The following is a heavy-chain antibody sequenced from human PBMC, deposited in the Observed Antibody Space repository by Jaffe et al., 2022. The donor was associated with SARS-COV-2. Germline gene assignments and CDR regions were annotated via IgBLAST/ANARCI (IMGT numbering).Heavy chain of an antibody. J-gene: IGHJ3*02. V-gene: IGHV3-15*01. CDR3: TTDSNYYDSSGYYYDAFDI. D-gene: IGHD3-22*01. CDR1: GFTFSNAW. CDR2: IKSKTDGGTT. Sequence: EVQLVESGGGLVKPGGSLRLSCAASGFTFSNAWMSWVRQAPGKGLEWVGRIKSKTDGGTTDYAAPVKGRFTISRDDSKNTLYLQMNSLKTEDTAVYYCTTDSNYYDSSGYYYDAFDIWGQGTMVTVSS.